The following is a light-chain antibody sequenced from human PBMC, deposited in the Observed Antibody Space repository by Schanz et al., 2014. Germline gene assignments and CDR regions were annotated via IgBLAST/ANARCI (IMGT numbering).Light chain of an antibody. J-gene: IGKJ2*01. V-gene: IGKV1-33*01. CDR3: QQSYNDPYT. Sequence: DIQMTQSPSSLSASVGDRVTITCRASQDISNYLNCYQQKPGKAPKLLIYDASNLETGVPSRFSGSGSGTDFTFSIGSLQLEDFGTYYCQQSYNDPYTFGQGTKLDIK. CDR2: DAS. CDR1: QDISNY.